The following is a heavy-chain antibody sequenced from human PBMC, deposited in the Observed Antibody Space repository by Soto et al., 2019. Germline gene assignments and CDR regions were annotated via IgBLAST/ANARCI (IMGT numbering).Heavy chain of an antibody. Sequence: PSETLSLTCTVSAGSISSSSYYWGWIRQPPGKGLEWIGSIYYSGSTYYNPSLKSRVTISVDTSKNQFSLKLSSVTAADTAVYYCARHLGAARNYYYYGMDVWGQGTTVTVSS. CDR3: ARHLGAARNYYYYGMDV. J-gene: IGHJ6*02. V-gene: IGHV4-39*01. D-gene: IGHD6-6*01. CDR1: AGSISSSSYY. CDR2: IYYSGST.